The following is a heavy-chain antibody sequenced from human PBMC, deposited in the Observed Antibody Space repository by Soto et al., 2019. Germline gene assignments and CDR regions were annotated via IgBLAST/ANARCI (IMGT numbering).Heavy chain of an antibody. CDR3: ASYRGALYFES. J-gene: IGHJ4*02. V-gene: IGHV4-59*02. Sequence: PSGSLALTCSVCGRCVGSNYWSCIRQSPDKGLEWLGYVFYGGTDYNPSLGGRVSMSVETSKSQFSLKLTSVTVADTAVYYCASYRGALYFESWGPGILVTVSS. D-gene: IGHD3-16*01. CDR1: GRCVGSNY. CDR2: VFYGGT.